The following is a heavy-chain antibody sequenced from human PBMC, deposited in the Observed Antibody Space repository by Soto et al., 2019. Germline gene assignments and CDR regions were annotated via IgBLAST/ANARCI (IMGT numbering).Heavy chain of an antibody. Sequence: PSETPDLTFAFPVGSISTINWWTWVRQPPGKGLDWIGEIYQTGSTSYNPSLESRVTISIDKSKNQFSLKLRSVTAADTAVYYCARLFSSSDFGMEVWGQGTTVSVSS. V-gene: IGHV4-4*02. CDR1: VGSISTINW. D-gene: IGHD6-6*01. J-gene: IGHJ6*01. CDR2: IYQTGST. CDR3: ARLFSSSDFGMEV.